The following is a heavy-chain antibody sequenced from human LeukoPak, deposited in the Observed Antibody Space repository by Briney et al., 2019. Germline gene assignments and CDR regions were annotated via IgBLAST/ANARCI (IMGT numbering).Heavy chain of an antibody. Sequence: ASVKVSCKASGYTFTSYAMHWVRQAPGQRLEWMGWINAGNGNTKYSQKFQGRVTITRDTSASTAHMELSSLRSEDTAVYYCARVRGSGAAGFDYWGQGTLVTVSS. J-gene: IGHJ4*02. CDR3: ARVRGSGAAGFDY. D-gene: IGHD3-10*01. CDR1: GYTFTSYA. CDR2: INAGNGNT. V-gene: IGHV1-3*01.